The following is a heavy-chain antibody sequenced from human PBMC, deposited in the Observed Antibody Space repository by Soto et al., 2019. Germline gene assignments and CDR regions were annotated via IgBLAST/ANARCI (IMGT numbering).Heavy chain of an antibody. J-gene: IGHJ5*02. CDR2: INPSSGGA. CDR1: GYTFTAYF. CDR3: AKVGYSSTSDGWFGP. V-gene: IGHV1-2*02. D-gene: IGHD6-13*01. Sequence: ASVKVSCKASGYTFTAYFMHWVRQAPGQGLEWMGWINPSSGGANNAQKFQGRITLTRDTSISTVYMELSSLRSDDTAVYYCAKVGYSSTSDGWFGPWGQGTLVTV.